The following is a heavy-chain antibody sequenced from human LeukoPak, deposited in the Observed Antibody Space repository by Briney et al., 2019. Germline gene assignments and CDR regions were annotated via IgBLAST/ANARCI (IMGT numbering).Heavy chain of an antibody. CDR3: ARAQYYAVDY. Sequence: GGSLRLSCAASGFTFSSYGMHWVRQAPGKGLEWVAFIRYDGSNKYYADSVKGRFTISRDNSKNTLYLQMNSLRAEDTAVYYCARAQYYAVDYWGQGTLVTVSS. V-gene: IGHV3-30*02. D-gene: IGHD2-2*01. J-gene: IGHJ4*02. CDR1: GFTFSSYG. CDR2: IRYDGSNK.